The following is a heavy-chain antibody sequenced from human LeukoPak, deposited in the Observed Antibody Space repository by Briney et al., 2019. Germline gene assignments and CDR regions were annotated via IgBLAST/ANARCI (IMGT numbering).Heavy chain of an antibody. V-gene: IGHV3-49*03. CDR1: GFTFSSYA. CDR3: TRDGV. Sequence: GGSLRLSCAASGFTFSSYAMSWFRQAPGKGLEWVGFIRSKAYGGTTEYAASVKGRFTISRDDSKSIAYLQMNSLKTEDTAVYYCTRDGVWGQGTLVTVSS. D-gene: IGHD3-3*01. J-gene: IGHJ4*02. CDR2: IRSKAYGGTT.